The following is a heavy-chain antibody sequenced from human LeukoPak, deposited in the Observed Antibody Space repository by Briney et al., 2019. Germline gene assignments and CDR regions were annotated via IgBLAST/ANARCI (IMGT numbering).Heavy chain of an antibody. Sequence: SQTLSLTCTVSGGSISSGGYYWSWIRQHPGTGLEWIGYIYYSGSTYYNPSLKSRVTISVDTSKNQFSLKLSSVTAADTAVYYCARDRTVTTVVTPSYYYYYGMDVWGQGTTVTVSS. CDR2: IYYSGST. D-gene: IGHD4-23*01. J-gene: IGHJ6*02. V-gene: IGHV4-31*03. CDR1: GGSISSGGYY. CDR3: ARDRTVTTVVTPSYYYYYGMDV.